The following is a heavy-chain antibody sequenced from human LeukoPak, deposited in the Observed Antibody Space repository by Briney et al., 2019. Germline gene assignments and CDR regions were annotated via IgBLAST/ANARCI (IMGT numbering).Heavy chain of an antibody. CDR3: ARPGTLWFGELSFDY. CDR2: INPNSGGS. J-gene: IGHJ4*02. Sequence: ASVKVSCKASGYTFTGYYIHWVRQAPGQGLEWMGWINPNSGGSKYAQKFQGRVTMTRDTSISTAYMELSRLRYDDTAVYYCARPGTLWFGELSFDYWGQGTLVTVSS. V-gene: IGHV1-2*02. CDR1: GYTFTGYY. D-gene: IGHD3-10*01.